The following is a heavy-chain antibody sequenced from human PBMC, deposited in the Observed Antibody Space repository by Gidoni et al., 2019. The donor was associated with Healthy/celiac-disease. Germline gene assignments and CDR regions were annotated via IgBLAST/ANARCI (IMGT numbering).Heavy chain of an antibody. Sequence: QVQLVESGGGVVQPGRSLRLSCAASGFTFSSYGMHWVRQAPGMGLEWVAVISYDGSNKYYADAVKGRFTISRDNSKNTLYLQMNSLRAEDTAVYYCAKALGGSANFWGQGTLVTVSS. CDR2: ISYDGSNK. J-gene: IGHJ4*02. D-gene: IGHD3-16*01. CDR3: AKALGGSANF. V-gene: IGHV3-30*18. CDR1: GFTFSSYG.